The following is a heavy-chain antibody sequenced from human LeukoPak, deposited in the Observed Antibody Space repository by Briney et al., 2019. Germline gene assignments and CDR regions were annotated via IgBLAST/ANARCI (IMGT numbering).Heavy chain of an antibody. J-gene: IGHJ2*01. CDR3: ARDPITYFYDRSGIRGYWYFDL. V-gene: IGHV1-2*02. D-gene: IGHD3-22*01. CDR1: GYTFTGYY. CDR2: INPNSGGT. Sequence: ASVKVSCKASGYTFTGYYMHWVRQAPGQGLEWVGWINPNSGGTNSAQKFQGRVTMTRDTSISTVYMELSRLRSDDTAVYYCARDPITYFYDRSGIRGYWYFDLWGRGTLVTVSS.